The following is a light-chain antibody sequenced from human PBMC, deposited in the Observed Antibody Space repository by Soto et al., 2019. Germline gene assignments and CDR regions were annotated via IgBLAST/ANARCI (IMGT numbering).Light chain of an antibody. CDR1: SSDFGGYNY. V-gene: IGLV2-14*01. J-gene: IGLJ1*01. CDR3: SSYRSRRPSPYV. CDR2: DVS. Sequence: QSLLTQPASVSDSPGQSITISCTGTSSDFGGYNYVSWYQQHPAKAPKLSIYDVSNRPSGVSNRFSGSKSGNTASLTISGLQAEDQADYYCSSYRSRRPSPYVFGTGTKVTVL.